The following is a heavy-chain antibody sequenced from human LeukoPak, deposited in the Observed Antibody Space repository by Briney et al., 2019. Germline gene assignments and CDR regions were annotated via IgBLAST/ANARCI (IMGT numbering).Heavy chain of an antibody. Sequence: GGSLRLSCAASGFTFRSYSMNWVRQAPGKGLEWVSSISSSSSYIYYADSVKGRFTISRDNAKNSLYLQMNSLRAEDTAVYYCARDGRDYGDYSHFDYWGQGTLVTVSS. CDR3: ARDGRDYGDYSHFDY. D-gene: IGHD4-17*01. CDR2: ISSSSSYI. V-gene: IGHV3-21*01. CDR1: GFTFRSYS. J-gene: IGHJ4*02.